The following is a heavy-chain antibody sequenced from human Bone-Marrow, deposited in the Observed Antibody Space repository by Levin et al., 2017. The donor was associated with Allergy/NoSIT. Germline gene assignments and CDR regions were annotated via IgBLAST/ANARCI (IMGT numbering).Heavy chain of an antibody. Sequence: PSETLSLTCTVSGGSVSSVSYYWSWIRQPPGKGLEWIGYIYYSGSTNYNPSLKSRVTISVDTSKNQFSLKVSSVTAADAAVYYCARAIAAAGREDYYGMDGWGQGTTVTVSS. CDR3: ARAIAAAGREDYYGMDG. J-gene: IGHJ6*02. V-gene: IGHV4-61*01. CDR1: GGSVSSVSYY. CDR2: IYYSGST. D-gene: IGHD6-13*01.